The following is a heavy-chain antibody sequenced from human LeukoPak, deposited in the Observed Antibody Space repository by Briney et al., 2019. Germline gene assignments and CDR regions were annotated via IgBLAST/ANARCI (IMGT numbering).Heavy chain of an antibody. CDR2: ISWNSGSI. V-gene: IGHV3-9*01. CDR1: GFTFDDYA. CDR3: AKNILGIGP. D-gene: IGHD3-16*01. J-gene: IGHJ5*02. Sequence: GGSLRLSCAASGFTFDDYAMHWVRQAPGKGLEWVSGISWNSGSIGYADSVKGRFTISRDNAKNSLYLQMNSLRAEDTAVYYCAKNILGIGPWVQGTLVTVSS.